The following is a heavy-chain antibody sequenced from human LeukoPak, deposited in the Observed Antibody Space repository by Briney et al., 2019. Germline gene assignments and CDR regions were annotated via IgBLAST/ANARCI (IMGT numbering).Heavy chain of an antibody. V-gene: IGHV4-38-2*01. Sequence: TSETLSLTCAVSGYSLSSGFYWGWIRQPPGKGLEWIGSIYHSGDTYLNPSLKTRVTISVDTSKNQFSLKLSSVTAADTAVYYCASVNSAYYSYWGQGTLVTVSS. CDR2: IYHSGDT. D-gene: IGHD3-22*01. CDR3: ASVNSAYYSY. J-gene: IGHJ4*02. CDR1: GYSLSSGFY.